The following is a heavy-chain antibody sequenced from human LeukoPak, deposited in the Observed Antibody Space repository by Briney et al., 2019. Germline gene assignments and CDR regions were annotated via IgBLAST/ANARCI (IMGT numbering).Heavy chain of an antibody. CDR2: IGVDGTST. CDR3: ARDRALYDSRRGYYYTEDDY. Sequence: PGGSLRLSCAASAFMFSNYAMTWVRQAPGKGLEWVSTIGVDGTSTFYADSVKGRFTISRDNAKSSLYLQMNSLRADDTAVYYCARDRALYDSRRGYYYTEDDYWGQGTLVTVSS. V-gene: IGHV3-21*01. J-gene: IGHJ4*02. CDR1: AFMFSNYA. D-gene: IGHD3-22*01.